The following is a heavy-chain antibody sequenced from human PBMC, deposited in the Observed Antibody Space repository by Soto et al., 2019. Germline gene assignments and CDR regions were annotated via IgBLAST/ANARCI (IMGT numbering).Heavy chain of an antibody. D-gene: IGHD2-8*01. J-gene: IGHJ6*02. CDR3: ARDASGCTNGVCYKYYGMDV. CDR1: GGSFSGYY. CDR2: INHSGST. V-gene: IGHV4-34*01. Sequence: PSETLSLTCAVYGGSFSGYYWSWIRQPPGKGLEWIGEINHSGSTNYNPSLKSRVTISVDTSKNQFSLKLSSVTAADTAVYYCARDASGCTNGVCYKYYGMDVWGQGTLVTVSS.